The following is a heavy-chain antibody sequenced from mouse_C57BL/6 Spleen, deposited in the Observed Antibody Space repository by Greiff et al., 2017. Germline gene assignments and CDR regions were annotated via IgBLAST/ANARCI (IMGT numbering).Heavy chain of an antibody. CDR3: ARRQRGDYFDY. CDR2: IDPSDSYT. V-gene: IGHV1-69*01. J-gene: IGHJ2*01. Sequence: VQLQQPGAELVMPGPSVKLSCKASGYTFTSYWMHWVKQRPGQGLEWIGEIDPSDSYTNYNQKFKGKSTLTVDKSSSTAYMQLSSLTSEDSAVYYCARRQRGDYFDYWGQGTTLTVSS. CDR1: GYTFTSYW. D-gene: IGHD6-1*01.